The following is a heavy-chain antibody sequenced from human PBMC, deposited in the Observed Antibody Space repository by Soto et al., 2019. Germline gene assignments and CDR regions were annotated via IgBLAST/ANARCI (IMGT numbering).Heavy chain of an antibody. Sequence: GGSLRLSCAGSGFTFINTGMSWVRQTPGQGLEWVSAITGNGDTTYYADPVKGRFTISRDNSKSTLYLQMNSLRAEDTAVYYCAKIDGYFDYWGQGTLATVSS. D-gene: IGHD3-22*01. CDR2: ITGNGDTT. V-gene: IGHV3-23*01. J-gene: IGHJ4*02. CDR3: AKIDGYFDY. CDR1: GFTFINTG.